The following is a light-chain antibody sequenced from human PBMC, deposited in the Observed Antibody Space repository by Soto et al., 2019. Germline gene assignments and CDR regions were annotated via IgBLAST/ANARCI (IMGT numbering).Light chain of an antibody. CDR1: QSVSTN. J-gene: IGKJ5*01. V-gene: IGKV3-15*01. Sequence: EIVMTQSPATLSVSPGERAILSCRASQSVSTNLGWYQQKPGQAPRLLIFGASTGATGIPARFSGSGSGTEFTLTISSLQSEDSAVYYCQQYNNWPPFTFGQGTRLEIK. CDR2: GAS. CDR3: QQYNNWPPFT.